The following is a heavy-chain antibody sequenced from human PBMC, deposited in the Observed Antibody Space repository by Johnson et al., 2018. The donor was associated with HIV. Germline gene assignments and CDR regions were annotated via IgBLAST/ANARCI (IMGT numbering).Heavy chain of an antibody. D-gene: IGHD1-14*01. CDR3: ARDRYHSPLRPGSGAFDI. J-gene: IGHJ3*02. CDR1: RFTFSDYY. CDR2: ISSSGGTI. V-gene: IGHV3-11*04. Sequence: QVQLVESGGGLVKPGGSLRLSCAASRFTFSDYYMSWIRQTPGKGLEWVSYISSSGGTIYYADTVKGRFSISRENAKNSMYLQMNSLRAEDTAGYYCARDRYHSPLRPGSGAFDIWGQGTMVTVS.